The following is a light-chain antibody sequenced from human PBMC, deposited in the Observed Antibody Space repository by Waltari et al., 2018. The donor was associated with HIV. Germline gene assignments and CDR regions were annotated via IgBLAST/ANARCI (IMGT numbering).Light chain of an antibody. Sequence: QSALTQPASVSGSPGQSITISCTGTSSDVGSYNLVSWYQQHPGKASKLMIYEVSKRPSGVSNRFSGSKSGNTASLTISGLQAEDEAYYYCCSYAGSSTLVFGGGTKLTVL. CDR3: CSYAGSSTLV. J-gene: IGLJ2*01. CDR1: SSDVGSYNL. V-gene: IGLV2-23*02. CDR2: EVS.